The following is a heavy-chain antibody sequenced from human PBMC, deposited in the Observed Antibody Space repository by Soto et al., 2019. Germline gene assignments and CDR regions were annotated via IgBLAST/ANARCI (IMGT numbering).Heavy chain of an antibody. Sequence: EVQLVESGGGLVKPGGSLRLSCAASGFSFSTYSMTWVRQAPGKVLEWVSSISSTGHSIYYADSVKGRFTISRDNAKNSLYLQMNSLRAENTSVYYCARFVSTAALALDYWGRGTLVTVSS. J-gene: IGHJ4*02. D-gene: IGHD2-2*01. CDR3: ARFVSTAALALDY. V-gene: IGHV3-21*01. CDR1: GFSFSTYS. CDR2: ISSTGHSI.